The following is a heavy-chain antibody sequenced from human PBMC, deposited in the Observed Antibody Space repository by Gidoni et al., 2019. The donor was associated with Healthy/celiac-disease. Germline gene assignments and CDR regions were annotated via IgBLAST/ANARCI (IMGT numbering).Heavy chain of an antibody. CDR3: ARSLAVAGTEWFDP. Sequence: QVQLQEWGPGLVKPSQTLSPTCTVSGGSISSGDYYWSWIRQPPGKGLEWIGYIYYSGSTYYNPSLKSRVTISVDTSKNQFSLKLSSVTAADTAVYYCARSLAVAGTEWFDPWGQGTLVTVSS. D-gene: IGHD6-19*01. CDR2: IYYSGST. J-gene: IGHJ5*02. V-gene: IGHV4-30-4*01. CDR1: GGSISSGDYY.